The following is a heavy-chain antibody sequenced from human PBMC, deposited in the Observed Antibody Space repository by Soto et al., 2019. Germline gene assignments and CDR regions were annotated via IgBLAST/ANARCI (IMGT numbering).Heavy chain of an antibody. CDR2: ISNDGSNR. CDR1: GFTFSSYG. J-gene: IGHJ4*02. Sequence: QVQLVESGGGVVQPGRSLRLSCAASGFTFSSYGMQWVRQAPGKGLEWVAVISNDGSNRYYADSVKGRFTISRDYSKNTVYLQMNSLRAEDTAVYHCAKASSHYGSGSYYTIDYWGQGTLVTVSS. V-gene: IGHV3-30*18. CDR3: AKASSHYGSGSYYTIDY. D-gene: IGHD3-10*01.